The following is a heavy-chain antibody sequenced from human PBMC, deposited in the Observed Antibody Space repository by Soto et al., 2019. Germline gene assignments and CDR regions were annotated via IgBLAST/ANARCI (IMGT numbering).Heavy chain of an antibody. D-gene: IGHD6-25*01. CDR3: DSAAPPFQH. CDR1: GFILSDHY. CDR2: SRNKANSYTT. Sequence: EVQLVESGGGLVQPGGSLRLSCAASGFILSDHYMDWVRQAPGKGLEWVGRSRNKANSYTTEYVASVKGRFTISRDESKNSLYLQMNSLRTEDTAVYYCDSAAPPFQHWGQGTMVTVSS. V-gene: IGHV3-72*01. J-gene: IGHJ1*01.